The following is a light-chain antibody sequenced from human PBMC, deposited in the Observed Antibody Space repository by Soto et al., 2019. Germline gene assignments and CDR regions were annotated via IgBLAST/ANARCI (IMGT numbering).Light chain of an antibody. CDR3: QQRSNWPPIP. J-gene: IGKJ5*01. CDR1: QSVSSY. V-gene: IGKV3-11*01. CDR2: DAS. Sequence: EIVLTQSPATLSLSPGERATLSCRASQSVSSYLAWYQQKPGQAPRLLIYDASNRATGIPARFSGSGSGTDFPLTISTLEPEDFAFYYCQQRSNWPPIPFGQGTRLEIK.